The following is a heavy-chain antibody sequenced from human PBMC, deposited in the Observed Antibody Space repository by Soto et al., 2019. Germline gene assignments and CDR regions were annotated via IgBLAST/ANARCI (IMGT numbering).Heavy chain of an antibody. CDR3: VRGGRTWFEP. CDR1: GGSISSGGYY. J-gene: IGHJ5*02. Sequence: QVQLQESGPRLVKPSQTLSLTCTVSGGSISSGGYYWSWIRQPPGKGLEWIGYTYYGGSTYYSPSLKSGVTISVDTSKNQFSLKVRSVTAADTAVYYCVRGGRTWFEPWGQGTLVTVSS. CDR2: TYYGGST. V-gene: IGHV4-31*03.